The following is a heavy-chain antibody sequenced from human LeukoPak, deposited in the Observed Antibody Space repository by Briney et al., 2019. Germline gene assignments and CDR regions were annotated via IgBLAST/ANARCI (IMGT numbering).Heavy chain of an antibody. J-gene: IGHJ5*02. V-gene: IGHV3-30-3*01. D-gene: IGHD3-10*01. CDR2: ISYDGSNK. CDR1: GFTFSSYA. Sequence: GGSLRLSCAASGFTFSSYAMHWVRQAPGKGLEWVAVISYDGSNKYYADSVKGRFTISRDNSKNTLYLQMNSLRVDDTAVYFCATERPFSSGTYYNAWGQGTLVIVSS. CDR3: ATERPFSSGTYYNA.